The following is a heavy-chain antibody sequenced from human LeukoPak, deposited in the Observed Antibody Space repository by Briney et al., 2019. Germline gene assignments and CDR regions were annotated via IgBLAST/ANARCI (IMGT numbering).Heavy chain of an antibody. D-gene: IGHD6-19*01. J-gene: IGHJ4*02. Sequence: GGSLRLSCAASGFTFSNAWMSWVRQAPGKGLEWVSAISGSGGSTYYADSVKGRFTISRDNSKNTLYLQMNSLRAEDTAVYYCAKDRATAGTFLYFDYWGQGTLVTVSS. CDR3: AKDRATAGTFLYFDY. V-gene: IGHV3-23*01. CDR2: ISGSGGST. CDR1: GFTFSNAW.